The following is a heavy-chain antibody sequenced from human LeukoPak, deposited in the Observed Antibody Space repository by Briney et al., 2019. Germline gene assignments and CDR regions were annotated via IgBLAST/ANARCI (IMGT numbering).Heavy chain of an antibody. CDR2: ISYSGDTI. V-gene: IGHV3-11*01. Sequence: GGSLRLSCAASEFTFSDYYMSWIRQAPGKGLEWVSYISYSGDTIFYADSVKGRFTVSRDNAKNSLYLQMNSLRAEDTAVYYWANLGTKKPAGSNHYGGRGTLFPVP. CDR3: ANLGTKKPAGSNHY. CDR1: EFTFSDYY. D-gene: IGHD2-2*01. J-gene: IGHJ4*02.